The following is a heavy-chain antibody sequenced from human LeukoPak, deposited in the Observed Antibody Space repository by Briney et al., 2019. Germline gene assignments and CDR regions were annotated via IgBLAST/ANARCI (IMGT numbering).Heavy chain of an antibody. CDR3: TGNNFDSSVKFDY. CDR2: ITTSDGNT. V-gene: IGHV3-23*01. D-gene: IGHD3-22*01. J-gene: IGHJ4*02. CDR1: GFTFSSYT. Sequence: GGSLRLSCAASGFTFSSYTMSWVRQAPGKGLEWVSTITTSDGNTYYADSVKGRFTVSRDNSKNTLYLQMNSLRAEDTAVYYCTGNNFDSSVKFDYWGQGTLVTVSS.